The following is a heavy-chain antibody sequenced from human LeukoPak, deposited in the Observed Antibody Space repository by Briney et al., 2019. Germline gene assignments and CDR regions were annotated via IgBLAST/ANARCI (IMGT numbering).Heavy chain of an antibody. Sequence: ASVKASCKPSGYTFTRYYLHWVLQAPGHGREWMGWINPNSGATDYAQQFQGSVTMTRDTSTSTAYMELSRLRSDDTAVYYCAREGYSTGGDFDYWGQGTLVTVSS. CDR3: AREGYSTGGDFDY. J-gene: IGHJ4*02. CDR2: INPNSGAT. CDR1: GYTFTRYY. D-gene: IGHD3-16*01. V-gene: IGHV1-2*02.